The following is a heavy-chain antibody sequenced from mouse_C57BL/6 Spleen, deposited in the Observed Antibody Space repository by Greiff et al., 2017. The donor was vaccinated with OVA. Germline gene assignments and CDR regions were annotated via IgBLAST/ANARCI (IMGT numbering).Heavy chain of an antibody. CDR2: IRSKSNNYAT. J-gene: IGHJ4*01. CDR1: GFSFNTYA. Sequence: EVQLVESGGGLVQPKGSLKLSCAASGFSFNTYAMNWVRQAPGKGLEWVARIRSKSNNYATYYADSVKDRFTISRDDSESMLYLQMNNLKTEDTAMYYCVRHEGGLGDAMDYWGQGTSVTVSS. CDR3: VRHEGGLGDAMDY. V-gene: IGHV10-1*01.